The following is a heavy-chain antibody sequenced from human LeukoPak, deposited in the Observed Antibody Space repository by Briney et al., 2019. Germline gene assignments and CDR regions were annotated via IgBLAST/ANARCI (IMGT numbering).Heavy chain of an antibody. J-gene: IGHJ4*02. CDR1: GFTFSSYA. CDR3: ARDEDIVVVPAAIPPQLFDY. CDR2: ISYDGSNK. Sequence: GGSLRLSCAASGFTFSSYAMHWVRQAPGKGLEWVAVISYDGSNKYYADSVKGRFTISRDNSKNTLYLQMNSLRAEDTAVYYCARDEDIVVVPAAIPPQLFDYWGQGTLVTVSS. V-gene: IGHV3-30-3*01. D-gene: IGHD2-2*01.